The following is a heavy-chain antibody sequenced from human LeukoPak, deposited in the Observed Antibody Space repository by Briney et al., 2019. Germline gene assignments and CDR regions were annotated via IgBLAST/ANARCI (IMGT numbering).Heavy chain of an antibody. Sequence: ASVKVSCKASGYTFTTYYMHWVRQAPGQGLEWMGIINPSAGSTSYAQKFQGRATMTTDTSTGTVYMELSSLRSEDTAMYYCARRDSRGFSFDYWGRGTLVTVSS. CDR1: GYTFTTYY. CDR3: ARRDSRGFSFDY. CDR2: INPSAGST. D-gene: IGHD3-22*01. J-gene: IGHJ4*02. V-gene: IGHV1-46*01.